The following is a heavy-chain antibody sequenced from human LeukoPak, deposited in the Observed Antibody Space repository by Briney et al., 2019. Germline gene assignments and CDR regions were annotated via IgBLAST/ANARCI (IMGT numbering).Heavy chain of an antibody. CDR2: ISYDGSNK. CDR3: ARDRHYGDYSFYFDY. V-gene: IGHV3-30*04. D-gene: IGHD4-17*01. Sequence: GGSLRLSCAASGFTFSSYAMHWVRQAPGKGQEWVAVISYDGSNKYYADSVKGRFTISRDNSKNTLYLQMNSLRAEDTAVYYCARDRHYGDYSFYFDYWGRGTLVTVSS. J-gene: IGHJ4*02. CDR1: GFTFSSYA.